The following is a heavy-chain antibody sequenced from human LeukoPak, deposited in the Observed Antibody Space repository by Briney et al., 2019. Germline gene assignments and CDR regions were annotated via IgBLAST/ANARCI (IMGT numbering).Heavy chain of an antibody. J-gene: IGHJ5*02. CDR1: GYIFTNYA. CDR3: ARVPGVGAPTWFDP. CDR2: INTNAGNP. V-gene: IGHV7-4-1*02. D-gene: IGHD1-26*01. Sequence: ASVKVSCKASGYIFTNYAMNWVRQAPGQGLEWMGRINTNAGNPTYAQGFTGRFVFSLDTSVSTAYLQISSLKADDTAVYYCARVPGVGAPTWFDPWGQGTLVTVSS.